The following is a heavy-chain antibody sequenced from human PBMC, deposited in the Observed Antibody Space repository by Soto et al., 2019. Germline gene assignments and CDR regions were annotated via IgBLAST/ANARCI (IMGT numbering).Heavy chain of an antibody. J-gene: IGHJ4*02. V-gene: IGHV3-23*01. CDR1: GFTFSSYS. D-gene: IGHD2-15*01. CDR2: ISGSGGST. Sequence: GGSLRLSCAASGFTFSSYSVSWVRQAPGKGLEWVSAISGSGGSTYYADSVKGRFTISRDNSKNTLYLQMNSLRAEDTAVYYCAKGVAATGRGYFDYWGQGTLVTVSS. CDR3: AKGVAATGRGYFDY.